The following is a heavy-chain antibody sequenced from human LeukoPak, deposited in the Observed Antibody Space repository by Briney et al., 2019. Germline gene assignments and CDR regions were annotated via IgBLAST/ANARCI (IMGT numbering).Heavy chain of an antibody. Sequence: ASVNVTCKASGGTFSSYAISWVRQAPGQGLEWMGGIIPIFGTANYAQKFQGRVTITADESTSTAYMELSSLRSEDTAVYYCARDAYCGGDCYLSVWFDPWGQGTLVTVSS. CDR2: IIPIFGTA. V-gene: IGHV1-69*01. CDR3: ARDAYCGGDCYLSVWFDP. CDR1: GGTFSSYA. D-gene: IGHD2-21*02. J-gene: IGHJ5*02.